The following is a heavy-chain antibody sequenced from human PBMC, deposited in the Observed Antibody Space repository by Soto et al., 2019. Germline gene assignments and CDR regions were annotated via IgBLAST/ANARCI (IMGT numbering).Heavy chain of an antibody. CDR1: GFTFSDYY. V-gene: IGHV4-30-2*01. Sequence: LRLSCAASGFTFSDYYMSWIRQAPGKGLEWIGYIYHSGGTYYNPSLKSRVTISVDRSKNQFSLKLSSVTAADTAVYYCARVPTHWGQGTLVTVSS. CDR2: IYHSGGT. J-gene: IGHJ4*02. CDR3: ARVPTH.